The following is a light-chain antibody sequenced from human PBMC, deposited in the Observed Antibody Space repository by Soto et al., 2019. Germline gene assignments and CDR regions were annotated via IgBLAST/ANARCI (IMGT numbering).Light chain of an antibody. J-gene: IGLJ1*01. CDR3: SSYTTTNTFYV. Sequence: QSVLTQPASVSGSPGQSIPISCTGTTSDVGSYNFVSWYQQHPGKAPKLMISEVSNRPSGVSNRFSGAKSGNTASLTISGLQPEDEADYFCSSYTTTNTFYVFGTGTKVTVL. CDR1: TSDVGSYNF. CDR2: EVS. V-gene: IGLV2-14*01.